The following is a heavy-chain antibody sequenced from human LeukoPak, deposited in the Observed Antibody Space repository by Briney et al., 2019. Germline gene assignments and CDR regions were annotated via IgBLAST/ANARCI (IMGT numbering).Heavy chain of an antibody. D-gene: IGHD6-13*01. CDR3: ARAHSSSWELGGY. V-gene: IGHV3-48*04. Sequence: GGSLRLFCAASGFTFSSYIMNWVRQAPGKGLEWVSYISSSSSTIYYADSVKGRFTISRDNAKNTLYLQMNSLRAEDTAVYYCARAHSSSWELGGYWGQGTLVTVSS. CDR1: GFTFSSYI. J-gene: IGHJ4*02. CDR2: ISSSSSTI.